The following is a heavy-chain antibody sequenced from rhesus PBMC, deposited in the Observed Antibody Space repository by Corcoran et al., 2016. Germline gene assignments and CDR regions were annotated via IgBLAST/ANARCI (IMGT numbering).Heavy chain of an antibody. Sequence: EVQLVESGGGLVKPGGSLRLSCVASGFTFSIYEMHWVRQAPGKGLGWVSGVSESEVHTYVADPVKSRVTISRDNAKNSLFLQMNSLRAEDTAVYYCTRSSYSTYYGLDSWGQGVVVTVSS. CDR3: TRSSYSTYYGLDS. CDR1: GFTFSIYE. J-gene: IGHJ6*01. D-gene: IGHD5-12*01. V-gene: IGHV3-100*02. CDR2: VSESEVHT.